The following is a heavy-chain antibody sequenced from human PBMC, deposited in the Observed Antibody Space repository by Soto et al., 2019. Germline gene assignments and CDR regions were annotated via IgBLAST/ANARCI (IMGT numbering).Heavy chain of an antibody. CDR1: GSTIIGSY. Sequence: SETLSLTCTVSGSTIIGSYCSWIRQPPGKGLEWIGYVYYTGTSDYSPSLPTRVTISADRSKNQFSLKLRSVTPADSGVYYCARVSIAAAGFNYFYCMDVCGPRPTVTV. D-gene: IGHD6-13*01. J-gene: IGHJ6*02. V-gene: IGHV4-59*01. CDR2: VYYTGTS. CDR3: ARVSIAAAGFNYFYCMDV.